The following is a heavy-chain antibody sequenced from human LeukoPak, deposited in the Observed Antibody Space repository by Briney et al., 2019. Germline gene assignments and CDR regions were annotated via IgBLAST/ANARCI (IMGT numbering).Heavy chain of an antibody. V-gene: IGHV1-69*13. J-gene: IGHJ5*02. CDR1: GGTFSSYA. CDR3: ARGEESQDWFDP. CDR2: IIPIFGTA. Sequence: SVKVSCKASGGTFSSYAISWVRQAPGQGLEWMGGIIPIFGTANYAQKFQGRVTITADESTSTAYMELSSLRSEDTAVYYCARGEESQDWFDPWGQGTLMTVSS.